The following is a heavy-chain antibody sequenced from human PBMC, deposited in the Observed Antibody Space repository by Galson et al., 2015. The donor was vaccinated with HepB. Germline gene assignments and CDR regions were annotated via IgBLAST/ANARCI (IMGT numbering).Heavy chain of an antibody. CDR3: AKERRDYYDSSGNSDY. V-gene: IGHV3-30*18. CDR1: GLTFSSYG. J-gene: IGHJ4*02. D-gene: IGHD3-22*01. Sequence: CLRLSCAASGLTFSSYGMHWVRQAPGKGLEWVAVISYDGSNKHYADSAKGRFTISRDNSKNTLYLQMNSLRAEDTAVYYCAKERRDYYDSSGNSDYWGQGTLVTVSS. CDR2: ISYDGSNK.